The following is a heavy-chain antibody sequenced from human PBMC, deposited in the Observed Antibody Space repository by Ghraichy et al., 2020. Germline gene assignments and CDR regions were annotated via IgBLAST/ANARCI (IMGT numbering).Heavy chain of an antibody. CDR3: ARDSGYWNYINCRGYAFEI. CDR2: IKQDGSEK. Sequence: GESLNISCAASGFTFSRTWMTWVRQAPEKGLEWVANIKQDGSEKYYVDSVKGRFTISRDNAKNSLYLQMNSLRAEDTAVYYFARDSGYWNYINCRGYAFEIWGQGTMVTVSS. D-gene: IGHD2-15*01. V-gene: IGHV3-7*04. CDR1: GFTFSRTW. J-gene: IGHJ3*02.